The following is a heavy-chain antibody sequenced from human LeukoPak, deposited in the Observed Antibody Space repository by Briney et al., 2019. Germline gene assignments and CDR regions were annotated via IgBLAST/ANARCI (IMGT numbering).Heavy chain of an antibody. CDR1: GYTFTGYY. D-gene: IGHD1-26*01. Sequence: ASVKVSCKASGYTFTGYYMHWVRQAPGQGLEWMGWINSSNGDTNYAQRFQGRVTMTRDTSISTAYMELSRLRSDDTAMYYCARDPIFGYSGSKFDYWGQGTLVTVSS. V-gene: IGHV1-2*02. J-gene: IGHJ4*02. CDR2: INSSNGDT. CDR3: ARDPIFGYSGSKFDY.